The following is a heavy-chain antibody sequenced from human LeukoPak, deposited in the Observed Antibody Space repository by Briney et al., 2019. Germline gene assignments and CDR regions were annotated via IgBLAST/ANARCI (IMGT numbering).Heavy chain of an antibody. CDR3: ARAEQGWQQPYYFDY. Sequence: SETLSLTCAVSGGSISSGGYSWSWIRQPPGKGLEWIGYIYHSGSTYYNPSLKSRVTISVDRSKNQFSLKLSSVTAADTAVYYCARAEQGWQQPYYFDYWGQGTLVTVSS. D-gene: IGHD1-1*01. V-gene: IGHV4-30-2*01. J-gene: IGHJ4*02. CDR2: IYHSGST. CDR1: GGSISSGGYS.